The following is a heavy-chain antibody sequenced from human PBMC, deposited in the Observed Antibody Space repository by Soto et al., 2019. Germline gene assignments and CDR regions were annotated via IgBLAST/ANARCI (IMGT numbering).Heavy chain of an antibody. V-gene: IGHV1-18*04. CDR3: ARQGPYSSSWYGEFDY. Sequence: ASVKVSCKASGYTFTSYGLNWVRQAPGQGLEWMGWITAYNDNTNYAQKVQGRAILTIDTSTTTGYMELRSLRSDDTAVYYCARQGPYSSSWYGEFDYWGQGTLVTVSS. D-gene: IGHD6-13*01. J-gene: IGHJ4*02. CDR1: GYTFTSYG. CDR2: ITAYNDNT.